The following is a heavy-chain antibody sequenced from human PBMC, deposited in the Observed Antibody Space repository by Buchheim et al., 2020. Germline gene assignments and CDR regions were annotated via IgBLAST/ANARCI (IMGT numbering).Heavy chain of an antibody. Sequence: EVQLVESGGVVVQPGGSLRLSCVASGFIFDEYNMHWVRQTPGKGLEWVSRISWNGGTTDYADSVMGRFTISRDNSKNSLFLQMNSLATEDTAFYYCAKDRYCTNGVCSMGFDPWGQGTL. J-gene: IGHJ5*02. CDR2: ISWNGGTT. D-gene: IGHD2-8*01. CDR1: GFIFDEYN. V-gene: IGHV3-43*01. CDR3: AKDRYCTNGVCSMGFDP.